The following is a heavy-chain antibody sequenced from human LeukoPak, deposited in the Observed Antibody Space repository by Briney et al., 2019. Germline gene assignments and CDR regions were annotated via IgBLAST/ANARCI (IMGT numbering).Heavy chain of an antibody. CDR3: ARDYESGSYGFDY. J-gene: IGHJ4*02. CDR2: ISSSSSYI. Sequence: GGSLRLSCAASGFTFSTYGMSWVRQAPGKGLEWVSSISSSSSYIYYADSVKGRFTISRDNAKNSLYLQMNSLRAEDTAVYYCARDYESGSYGFDYWGQGTLVTVSS. CDR1: GFTFSTYG. V-gene: IGHV3-21*01. D-gene: IGHD1-26*01.